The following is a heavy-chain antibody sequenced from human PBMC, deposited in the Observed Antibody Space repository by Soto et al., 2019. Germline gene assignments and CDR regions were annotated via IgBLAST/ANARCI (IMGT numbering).Heavy chain of an antibody. J-gene: IGHJ6*02. D-gene: IGHD3-3*01. CDR2: IYYSGST. Sequence: LTCTVSGGSISSSSYYWGWIRQPPGKGLEWIGSIYYSGSTYYNPSLKSRVTISVDTSKNQFSLKLSSVTAADTAVYYCARPGLSWGNYDFWSGYDSNYYYYGMDVWGQGTKVTV. V-gene: IGHV4-39*01. CDR3: ARPGLSWGNYDFWSGYDSNYYYYGMDV. CDR1: GGSISSSSYY.